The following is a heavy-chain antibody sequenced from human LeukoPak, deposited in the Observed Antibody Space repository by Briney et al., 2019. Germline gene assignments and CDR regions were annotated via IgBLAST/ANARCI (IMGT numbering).Heavy chain of an antibody. D-gene: IGHD6-13*01. V-gene: IGHV4-31*03. CDR3: ARSSSWSNFDY. CDR2: IYYSGST. CDR1: GGSISSGGYY. J-gene: IGHJ4*02. Sequence: PSETLSLTCTVSGGSISSGGYYWSWIRQHPGKGLEWIGYIYYSGSTYYNPSLKSRVTISIDTSKNQFSLKLSSVTAADTAVYYCARSSSWSNFDYWGQGTLVTVSS.